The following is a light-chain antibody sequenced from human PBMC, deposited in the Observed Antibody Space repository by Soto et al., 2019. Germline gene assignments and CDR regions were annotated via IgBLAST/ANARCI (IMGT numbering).Light chain of an antibody. J-gene: IGLJ2*01. CDR2: DVS. CDR3: SSYTSSRTRV. Sequence: QSALTQPASVSGSPGQSITISCTGTSSDVGGYNYVSWYQQHPGKAPKLMIYDVSNRPSGVSNRFSGSKSGNTASLTISGLQAEDEGDYYCSSYTSSRTRVFGGGTKLTVL. V-gene: IGLV2-14*01. CDR1: SSDVGGYNY.